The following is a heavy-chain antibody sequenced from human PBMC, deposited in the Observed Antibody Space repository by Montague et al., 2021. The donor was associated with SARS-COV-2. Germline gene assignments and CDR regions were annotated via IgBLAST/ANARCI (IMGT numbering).Heavy chain of an antibody. D-gene: IGHD2-21*02. Sequence: VKPTQTLTLTCTFSGFSLSTSGVGVGWIRQPPGKALEWLALLYWDDDKRYSPSLKSRLTVTKDTSKTQVVLTMTNMDPVDTATYYCAHRGDLWVGPYFDYWGQGTLVTVSS. CDR1: GFSLSTSGVG. CDR2: LYWDDDK. V-gene: IGHV2-5*02. J-gene: IGHJ4*02. CDR3: AHRGDLWVGPYFDY.